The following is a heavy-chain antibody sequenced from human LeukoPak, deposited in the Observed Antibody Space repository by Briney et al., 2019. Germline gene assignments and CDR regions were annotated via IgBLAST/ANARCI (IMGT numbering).Heavy chain of an antibody. CDR1: GGSISSYY. CDR2: IYYSGST. Sequence: SEPLSLTCTVSGGSISSYYWSWIRQPPGKGLEWIGYIYYSGSTNYNPSLKSRVTISVDTSKNQFSLKLSSVTAADTAVYYCATYRRRDDAFDIWGQGTMVTVSS. J-gene: IGHJ3*02. CDR3: ATYRRRDDAFDI. V-gene: IGHV4-59*01. D-gene: IGHD1-26*01.